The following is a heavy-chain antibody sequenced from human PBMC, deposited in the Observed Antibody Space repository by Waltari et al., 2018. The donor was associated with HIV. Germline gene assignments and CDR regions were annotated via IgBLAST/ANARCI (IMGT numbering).Heavy chain of an antibody. V-gene: IGHV7-4-1*02. D-gene: IGHD3-10*01. CDR3: ARDSGSTRSFDS. CDR2: INTNTGIP. Sequence: GASVKVSCQASGYNFTKNAINWVRQAPGQGLEWMGWINTNTGIPTYAQGFTGRFVFSLDTSVSTAFLQISSLKAEDTAVFYCARDSGSTRSFDSWGQGALVTVSS. J-gene: IGHJ4*02. CDR1: GYNFTKNA.